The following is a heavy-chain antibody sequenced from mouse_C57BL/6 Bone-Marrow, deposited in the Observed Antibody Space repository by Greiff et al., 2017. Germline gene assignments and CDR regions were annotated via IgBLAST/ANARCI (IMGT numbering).Heavy chain of an antibody. CDR1: GYTFTDYN. J-gene: IGHJ4*01. Sequence: DVQLQESGPELVKPGASVKIPCKASGYTFTDYNMDWVKQSPGKSLEWIGDINPNNGGTIYNQKFKGKATLTVDKSSSTAYMELRSLTSEDTAVYYCERLYYGNYVGAMDYWGQGTSVTVSS. CDR2: INPNNGGT. D-gene: IGHD2-1*01. CDR3: ERLYYGNYVGAMDY. V-gene: IGHV1-18*01.